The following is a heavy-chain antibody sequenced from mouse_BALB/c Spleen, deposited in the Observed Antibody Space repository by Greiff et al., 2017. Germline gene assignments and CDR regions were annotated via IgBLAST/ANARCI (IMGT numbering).Heavy chain of an antibody. J-gene: IGHJ4*01. V-gene: IGHV5-6-5*01. D-gene: IGHD2-3*01. CDR2: ISSGGST. CDR3: ARDGYYGAMDY. CDR1: GFTFSSYA. Sequence: EVQLVESGGGLVKPGGSLKLSCAASGFTFSSYAMSWVRQTPEKRLEWVASISSGGSTYYPDSVKGRFTISRDNARNILYLQMSSLRSEDTAMYYCARDGYYGAMDYWGQGTSVTVSS.